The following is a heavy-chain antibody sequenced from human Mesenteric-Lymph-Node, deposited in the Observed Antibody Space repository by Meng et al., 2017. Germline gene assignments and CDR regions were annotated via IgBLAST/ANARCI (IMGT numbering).Heavy chain of an antibody. CDR1: GGSISSGNHY. V-gene: IGHV4-31*03. D-gene: IGHD4-17*01. CDR3: ASLYGDSSVWYLDL. J-gene: IGHJ2*01. Sequence: QGQLQESGPGLVKPSPTLSLPCTVSGGSISSGNHYWRWIRQHPGKGLEYIGYIYYSGSTYYNPSLKSRVIISVDTSKNQFSLRLNSVTAADTAVYYCASLYGDSSVWYLDLWGRGTLVTVSS. CDR2: IYYSGST.